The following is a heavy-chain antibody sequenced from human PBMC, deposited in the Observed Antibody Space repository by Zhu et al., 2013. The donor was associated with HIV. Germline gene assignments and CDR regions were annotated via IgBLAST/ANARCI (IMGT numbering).Heavy chain of an antibody. V-gene: IGHV1-69*02. Sequence: QVQLVQSGAEVKKPGSSVKVSCKASGGTFSSYTISWVRQAPGQGLEWMGRIIPILGIANYAQKFQGRVTITADKSTSTAYMELSSLRSEDTAVYYCASMTDYGDYEEDYWGQGTLVTVSS. CDR1: GGTFSSYT. D-gene: IGHD4-17*01. CDR2: IIPILGIA. CDR3: ASMTDYGDYEEDY. J-gene: IGHJ4*02.